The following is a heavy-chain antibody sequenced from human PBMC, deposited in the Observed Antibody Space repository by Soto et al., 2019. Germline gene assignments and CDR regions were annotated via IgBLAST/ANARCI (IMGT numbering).Heavy chain of an antibody. CDR3: ARSLAVAGTSPRFYYYYGMDV. J-gene: IGHJ6*02. D-gene: IGHD6-19*01. V-gene: IGHV4-59*01. CDR2: IYYSGST. CDR1: GGSISSYY. Sequence: QVQLQESGPGLVKPSETLSLTCTVSGGSISSYYWSWIRQPPGKGLEWIGYIYYSGSTNYNPSLKSRVTISVDTSKNQFSLKLSSVTAADTAVHYCARSLAVAGTSPRFYYYYGMDVWGQGTTVTVSS.